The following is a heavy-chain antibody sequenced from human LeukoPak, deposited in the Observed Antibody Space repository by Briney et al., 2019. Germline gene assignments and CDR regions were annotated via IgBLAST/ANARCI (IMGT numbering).Heavy chain of an antibody. V-gene: IGHV3-23*01. CDR1: GFTFSGYA. CDR2: ISGSGGST. D-gene: IGHD5-12*01. CDR3: AKLGKISGYDEIDY. J-gene: IGHJ4*02. Sequence: GGSLRLSCAASGFTFSGYAMSWVRQAPGKGLEWVSAISGSGGSTYYADSVKGRFTISRDNSKNTLYLQMNSLRAEDTAVYYCAKLGKISGYDEIDYWGQGTLVTVSS.